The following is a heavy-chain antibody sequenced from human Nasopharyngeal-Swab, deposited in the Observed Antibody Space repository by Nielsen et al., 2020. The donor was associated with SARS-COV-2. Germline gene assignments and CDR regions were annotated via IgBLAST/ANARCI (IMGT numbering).Heavy chain of an antibody. CDR1: GDSVSSTIAA. Sequence: SQTLSLPCAISGDSVSSTIAAWHWIRQSPSRGLEWLGRTYYRSKWYIDYAASVKSRITINPDTSKNQFSLQLSSVTPEDTAVYYCARIAQAAEPHWGQGTLVTVSS. J-gene: IGHJ4*02. D-gene: IGHD1-14*01. CDR2: TYYRSKWYI. V-gene: IGHV6-1*01. CDR3: ARIAQAAEPH.